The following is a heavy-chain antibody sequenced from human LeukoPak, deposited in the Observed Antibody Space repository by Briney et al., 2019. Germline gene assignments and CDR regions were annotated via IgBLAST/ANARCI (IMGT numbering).Heavy chain of an antibody. CDR3: AKSAAAALYYSDY. J-gene: IGHJ4*02. V-gene: IGHV3-23*01. D-gene: IGHD3-10*01. Sequence: GGSLRLSCAASGFTLSNYGMTWVRQAPGRGLEWVSGFSADGGDTYYADSVKGRFTISRDNSENTLYLQMNSLRAEDTAVYYCAKSAAAALYYSDYWGRGTLVTVSS. CDR2: FSADGGDT. CDR1: GFTLSNYG.